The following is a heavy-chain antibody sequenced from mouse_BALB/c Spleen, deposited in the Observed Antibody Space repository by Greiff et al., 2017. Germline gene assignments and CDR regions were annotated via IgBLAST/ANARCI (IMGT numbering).Heavy chain of an antibody. J-gene: IGHJ4*01. D-gene: IGHD2-1*01. V-gene: IGHV5-12-1*01. CDR2: ISSGGGST. CDR1: GFAFSSYD. Sequence: DVHLVESGGGLVKPGGSLKLSCAASGFAFSSYDMSWVRQTPEKRLEWVAYISSGGGSTYYPDTVKGRFTISRDNAKNTLYLQMSSLKSEDTAMYYCARHVPGNYGAMDYWGQGTSVTVSS. CDR3: ARHVPGNYGAMDY.